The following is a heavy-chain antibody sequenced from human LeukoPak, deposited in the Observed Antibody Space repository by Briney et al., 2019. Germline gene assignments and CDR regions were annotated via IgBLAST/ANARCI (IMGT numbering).Heavy chain of an antibody. D-gene: IGHD2-2*01. CDR3: AHIVVVPGEPGHYFDY. Sequence: SETLSLTCAVYGGSFSGYYWSWIRQPPGKELEWIGEINHSGSTNYNPSLKSRVTISVDTSKNQFSLKLSSVTAADTAVYYCAHIVVVPGEPGHYFDYWGQGTLVTVSS. CDR2: INHSGST. J-gene: IGHJ4*02. V-gene: IGHV4-34*01. CDR1: GGSFSGYY.